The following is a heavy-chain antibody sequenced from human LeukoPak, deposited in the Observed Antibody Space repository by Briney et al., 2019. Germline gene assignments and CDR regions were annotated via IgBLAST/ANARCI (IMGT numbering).Heavy chain of an antibody. D-gene: IGHD3-10*01. CDR1: GFTFTSSA. J-gene: IGHJ2*01. V-gene: IGHV1-58*02. CDR3: AAGPSYYGSGSHKFDL. Sequence: SVKVSCKASGFTFTSSAMQWVRQARGQRLEWIGWIVVGSGNTNYAQKFQERVTITRDMSTSTAYMELSSLRSEDTAVYYCAAGPSYYGSGSHKFDLWGRGTLVTVSS. CDR2: IVVGSGNT.